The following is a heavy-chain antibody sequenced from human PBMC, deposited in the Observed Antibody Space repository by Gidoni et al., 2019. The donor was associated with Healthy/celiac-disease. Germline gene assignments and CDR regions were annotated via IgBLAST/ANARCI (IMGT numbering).Heavy chain of an antibody. Sequence: QITLTASGPTLVKPTQTLTLTTTFSGYSLSTSGVGVGWIRQPPGKALEWLALIDWDDDKRYSPSLKSRLTITKDTSKNQVVLTMTNMDPVDTATSHCAHRPWGSIGYYNWFAPWCHGTLVTVSS. D-gene: IGHD3-22*01. J-gene: IGHJ5*02. CDR3: AHRPWGSIGYYNWFAP. CDR1: GYSLSTSGVG. CDR2: IDWDDDK. V-gene: IGHV2-5*02.